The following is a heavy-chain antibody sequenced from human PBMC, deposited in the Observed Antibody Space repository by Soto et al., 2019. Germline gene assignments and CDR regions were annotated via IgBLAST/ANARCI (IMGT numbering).Heavy chain of an antibody. Sequence: VHLVESGGGLVQPGGSLRLSCAASGFPFSRYWMNWVRQAPGKGLEWVANIKPDESEKYYGVSVKGRFTISRDNAKNSLYLQMNSLSAEDTAVYYCAKDGGYCSGDNCLYSMDVWGKGTTVTVSS. V-gene: IGHV3-7*04. CDR3: AKDGGYCSGDNCLYSMDV. J-gene: IGHJ6*03. D-gene: IGHD2-15*01. CDR2: IKPDESEK. CDR1: GFPFSRYW.